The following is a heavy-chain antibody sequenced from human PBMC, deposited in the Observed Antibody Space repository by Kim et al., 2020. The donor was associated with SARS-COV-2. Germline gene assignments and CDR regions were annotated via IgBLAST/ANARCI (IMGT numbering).Heavy chain of an antibody. J-gene: IGHJ5*02. D-gene: IGHD3-22*01. Sequence: ASVKVSCRASGYTFTNYYMHWVRQAPGQGLEWMGIVNPSGGSTNYAQKFQGRVTMTRDTSTRTVYLELSSLRSEDTAGYYFVRLAHEDGYDTNNWFYPWG. CDR3: VRLAHEDGYDTNNWFYP. CDR1: GYTFTNYY. V-gene: IGHV1-46*01. CDR2: VNPSGGST.